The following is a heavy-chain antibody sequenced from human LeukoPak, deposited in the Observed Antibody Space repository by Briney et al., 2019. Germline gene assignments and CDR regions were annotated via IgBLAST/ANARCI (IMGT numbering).Heavy chain of an antibody. V-gene: IGHV7-4-1*02. D-gene: IGHD6-13*01. CDR1: GYTFTSYA. CDR2: INTNTGNP. CDR3: ARDRSPPGIAAAGLYYFDY. J-gene: IGHJ4*02. Sequence: VASVKVSCKASGYTFTSYAMNWMRQAPGQGLEWMGWINTNTGNPTYAQGFTGRFVFSLDTSVSTAYLQISSLKAEDTAVYYCARDRSPPGIAAAGLYYFDYWGQGTLVTVSS.